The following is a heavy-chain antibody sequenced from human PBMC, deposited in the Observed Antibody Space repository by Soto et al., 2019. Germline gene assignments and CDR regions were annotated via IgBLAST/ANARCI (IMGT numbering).Heavy chain of an antibody. CDR1: GYTFTSYD. D-gene: IGHD3-3*01. V-gene: IGHV1-8*01. Sequence: ASVKVSCKASGYTFTSYDINWVRQATGQGLEWMGWMNPNSGNTGYAQKFQGRVTMTRNTSISTAYMELSSLRSEDTAVYYCARLLSRTLRFLEWFVMEDVWGQGTTVTV. CDR2: MNPNSGNT. CDR3: ARLLSRTLRFLEWFVMEDV. J-gene: IGHJ6*02.